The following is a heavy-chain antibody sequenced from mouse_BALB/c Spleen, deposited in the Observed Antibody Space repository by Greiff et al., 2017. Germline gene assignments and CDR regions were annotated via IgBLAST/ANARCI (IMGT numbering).Heavy chain of an antibody. CDR3: ARRYYGSSLYYFDY. CDR1: GFAFSSYD. Sequence: EVHLVESGGGLVKPGGSLKLSCAASGFAFSSYDMSWVRQTPEKRLEWVAYISSGGGSTYYPDTVKGRFTISRDNAKNTLYLQMSSLKSEDTAMYYCARRYYGSSLYYFDYWGQGTTLTVSS. V-gene: IGHV5-12-1*01. CDR2: ISSGGGST. J-gene: IGHJ2*01. D-gene: IGHD1-1*01.